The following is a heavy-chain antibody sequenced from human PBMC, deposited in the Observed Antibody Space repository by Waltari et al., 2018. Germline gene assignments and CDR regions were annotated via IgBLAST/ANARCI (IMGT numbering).Heavy chain of an antibody. Sequence: QVQLQESGPGLVKPSETLSLTCTVAGASISSFPWSWIRQSAGQGRAWIGRLYSTANPNLNPSLMSRVPVSGDRSKNALSLHLTSVTAADPALYFCARVPVLEPVAGPHFELWGHGTLVTVSA. CDR1: GASISSFP. J-gene: IGHJ4*01. V-gene: IGHV4-4*07. D-gene: IGHD2-15*01. CDR3: ARVPVLEPVAGPHFEL. CDR2: LYSTANP.